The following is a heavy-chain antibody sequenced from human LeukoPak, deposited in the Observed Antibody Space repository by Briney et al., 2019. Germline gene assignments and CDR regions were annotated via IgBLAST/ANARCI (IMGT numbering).Heavy chain of an antibody. J-gene: IGHJ6*03. CDR1: GVSISSSSYY. Sequence: SETLSLTCTVSGVSISSSSYYWGWIRQPPGKGLEWIGSIYYSGSTYYIPSLKSRVTISVDTSKNQFSLKLSSVTAADTAVYYCARVLGTLAARRGFYYYYMDVWGKGTTVTVSS. V-gene: IGHV4-39*07. CDR2: IYYSGST. D-gene: IGHD6-6*01. CDR3: ARVLGTLAARRGFYYYYMDV.